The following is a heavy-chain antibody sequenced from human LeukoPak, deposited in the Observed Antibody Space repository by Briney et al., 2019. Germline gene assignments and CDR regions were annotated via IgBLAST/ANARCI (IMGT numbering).Heavy chain of an antibody. CDR2: INPNSGGT. CDR1: GGTFSSYA. V-gene: IGHV1-2*02. CDR3: ARDRTGAAALFLENWFDP. Sequence: GASVKVSCKASGGTFSSYAISWVRQAPGQGLEWMGWINPNSGGTNYAQKFQGRVTMTRDTSISTAYMELSRLRSDDTAVYYCARDRTGAAALFLENWFDPWGQGTLVTVSS. J-gene: IGHJ5*02. D-gene: IGHD3-3*01.